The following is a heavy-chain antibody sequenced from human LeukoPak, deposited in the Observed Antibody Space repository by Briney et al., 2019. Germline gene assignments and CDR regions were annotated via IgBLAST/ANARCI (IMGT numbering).Heavy chain of an antibody. J-gene: IGHJ4*02. Sequence: PGGSLRLSCAASGFTFSSYGMHWVRQAPGKGLEWVAFIRYDGSNKYYADSVKGRFTISRDNSKNTLYLQMNSLRAEDTAVYYCAKGDSWDRCSGGSCYLCDYWGQGTLVTVSS. V-gene: IGHV3-30*02. CDR1: GFTFSSYG. CDR2: IRYDGSNK. D-gene: IGHD2-15*01. CDR3: AKGDSWDRCSGGSCYLCDY.